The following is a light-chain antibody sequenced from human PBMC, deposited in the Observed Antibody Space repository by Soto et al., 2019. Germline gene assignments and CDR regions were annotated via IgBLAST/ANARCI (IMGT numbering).Light chain of an antibody. Sequence: DIQMTQSPSSLSASVGDRVTITCRTSQNIRKYLNWYHQKPGRAPDLLIYTASSLQVGFPSRFSGSGSGTDFSLIISSLQPEDIGTYYCQQSFSIPLTFGGGTKVEIK. CDR2: TAS. J-gene: IGKJ4*01. CDR3: QQSFSIPLT. V-gene: IGKV1-39*01. CDR1: QNIRKY.